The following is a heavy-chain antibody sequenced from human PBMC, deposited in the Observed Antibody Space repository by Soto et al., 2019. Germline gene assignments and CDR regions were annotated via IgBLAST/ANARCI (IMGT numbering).Heavy chain of an antibody. CDR3: ARDLGATYYDILTGDYGMDV. V-gene: IGHV1-18*04. J-gene: IGHJ6*02. CDR1: GYTFTSYG. CDR2: ISAYNGNT. Sequence: ASVKVSCKASGYTFTSYGISWVRQAPGQGLEGMGWISAYNGNTNYAQKLQGRVTMTTDTSTSTAYMELRSLRSDDTAVYYCARDLGATYYDILTGDYGMDVWGQGTTVTVSS. D-gene: IGHD3-9*01.